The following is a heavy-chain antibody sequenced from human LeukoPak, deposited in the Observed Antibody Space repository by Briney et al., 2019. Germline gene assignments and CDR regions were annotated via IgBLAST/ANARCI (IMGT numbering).Heavy chain of an antibody. CDR2: IRYHGSDK. J-gene: IGHJ4*02. D-gene: IGHD1-1*01. V-gene: IGHV3-30*02. Sequence: GGSLRLSCAASAFTFRSYGMHWVRQAPGKGLEWVAFIRYHGSDKYYADSVKDRFTISRDNSKNTLYLQMNSLRVEDTAVYYCARDPRTVRIWGQGTLVTVSS. CDR3: ARDPRTVRI. CDR1: AFTFRSYG.